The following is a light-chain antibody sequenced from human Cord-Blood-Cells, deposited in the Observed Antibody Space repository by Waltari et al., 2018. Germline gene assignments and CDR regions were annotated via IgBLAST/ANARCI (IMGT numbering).Light chain of an antibody. J-gene: IGKJ2*01. CDR2: GAS. CDR1: QSVSSSY. Sequence: EIVLTQSPGTLLLSPGERATRSCRASQSVSSSYLAWYQQKPGQAPRLLIYGASSRATGIPNGFSGSGAGTDFTLTISRLEPEDFAVYYCQQYGSSPYTFGQGTKLESK. CDR3: QQYGSSPYT. V-gene: IGKV3-20*01.